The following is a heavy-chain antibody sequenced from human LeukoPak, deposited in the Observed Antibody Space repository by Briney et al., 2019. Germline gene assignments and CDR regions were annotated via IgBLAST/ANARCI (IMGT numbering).Heavy chain of an antibody. CDR3: AKDCAYDFSNCFDP. D-gene: IGHD3-3*01. V-gene: IGHV1-2*02. J-gene: IGHJ5*02. CDR2: INPNSGGT. CDR1: GYTFTGYY. Sequence: ASVKVSCKASGYTFTGYYMHWVRQAPGQGLEWMGWINPNSGGTNYAQKFQGRVTVTGDTSISTAYMELSRLRSDDTAVYYCAKDCAYDFSNCFDPWGQGTLVTVSS.